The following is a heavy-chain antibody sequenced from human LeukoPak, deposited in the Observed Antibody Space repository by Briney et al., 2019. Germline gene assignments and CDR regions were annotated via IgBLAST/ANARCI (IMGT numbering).Heavy chain of an antibody. J-gene: IGHJ6*03. D-gene: IGHD4-11*01. CDR3: ARTYYSNYPYYYYMDV. CDR2: ISYDGSNK. CDR1: GFTFSSYA. V-gene: IGHV3-30*14. Sequence: GGSLRLSCAASGFTFSSYAMHWVRQAPGKGLEWVTVISYDGSNKYHADSVKGRFTISRDNSKNTLYLQMNSLRPEDTAVYYCARTYYSNYPYYYYMDVWGKGTTVTVSS.